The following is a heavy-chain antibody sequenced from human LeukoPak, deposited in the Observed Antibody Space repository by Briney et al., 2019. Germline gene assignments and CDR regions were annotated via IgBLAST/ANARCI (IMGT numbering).Heavy chain of an antibody. V-gene: IGHV3-74*01. J-gene: IGHJ6*02. CDR2: INSDGSST. Sequence: GGSLRLSCAASGFTFSSYWMHWVRQAPGRGLVWVSRINSDGSSTSYADSVKGRFTISRDNAKNTLYLQMNSLRAEDTAVYYCARDPQTLVGAYYYGMDVWGQGTLVTVSS. D-gene: IGHD3-10*01. CDR1: GFTFSSYW. CDR3: ARDPQTLVGAYYYGMDV.